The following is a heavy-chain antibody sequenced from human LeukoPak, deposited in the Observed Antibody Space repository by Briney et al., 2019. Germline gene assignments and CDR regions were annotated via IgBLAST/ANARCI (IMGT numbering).Heavy chain of an antibody. J-gene: IGHJ3*02. CDR1: GFTFSSYA. Sequence: GGSLRLSCSASGFTFSSYAMHWVRQAPGKGLEYVSAISSNGGSTYYADSVKGRFTISRDNSKNTLYLQMSSLRAEDTAVYYCVKSRVVVAVNDAFDIWGQGTMVTVSS. D-gene: IGHD2-15*01. CDR3: VKSRVVVAVNDAFDI. V-gene: IGHV3-64D*06. CDR2: ISSNGGST.